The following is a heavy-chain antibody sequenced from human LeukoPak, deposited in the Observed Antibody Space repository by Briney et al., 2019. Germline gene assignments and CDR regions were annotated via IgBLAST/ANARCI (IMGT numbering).Heavy chain of an antibody. V-gene: IGHV3-30*02. CDR1: GFTFSSYG. D-gene: IGHD3-10*01. CDR2: IRYDGSNK. Sequence: GGSLRLSCAASGFTFSSYGMHWVRQAPGKGLEWVAFIRYDGSNKYYADSVKGRFTISRDSSKNTLYLQMNSLRAEDTAVYYCAKQKDYYGSGSSPDYWGQGTLVTVSS. J-gene: IGHJ4*02. CDR3: AKQKDYYGSGSSPDY.